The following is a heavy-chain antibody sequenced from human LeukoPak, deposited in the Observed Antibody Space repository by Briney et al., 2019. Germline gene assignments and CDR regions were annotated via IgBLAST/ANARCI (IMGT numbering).Heavy chain of an antibody. Sequence: GESPKIPCKASGYRFTTYWIGWVRQMPGKGLEWMGFIYPGDSETRYSPSFQGQVTISADKSISTAYLQWSSLKASDTAMYYCARPASGSGWHGFDYWGQGTLVTVSS. V-gene: IGHV5-51*01. CDR2: IYPGDSET. J-gene: IGHJ4*02. CDR1: GYRFTTYW. D-gene: IGHD6-19*01. CDR3: ARPASGSGWHGFDY.